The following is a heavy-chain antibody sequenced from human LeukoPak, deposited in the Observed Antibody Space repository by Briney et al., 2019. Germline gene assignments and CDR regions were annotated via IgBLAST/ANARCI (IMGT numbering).Heavy chain of an antibody. V-gene: IGHV4-4*09. CDR3: AATGRSGY. J-gene: IGHJ4*02. Sequence: SETLSLTCTLSGGSISNYFCSWIRQPPGKGLWWIGYIHTSRRSNYNPSIKSRVAISVDTSKNQFSLKLSSVTAADTAVYYCAATGRSGYWGQGTLVTVSS. CDR2: IHTSRRS. CDR1: GGSISNYF.